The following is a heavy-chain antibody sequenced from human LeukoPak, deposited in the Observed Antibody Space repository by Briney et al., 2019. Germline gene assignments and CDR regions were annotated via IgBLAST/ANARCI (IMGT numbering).Heavy chain of an antibody. V-gene: IGHV3-9*01. Sequence: GGSLRLSCAASGFTFDDYAMHWVRQAPGKGLEWVSGISWNSGSIGYADSVKGRFTISRDNSKNMLYLQMNSLRAEDTAVYYCAKWKYSNSGIDDYWGQGTLVTVSS. CDR3: AKWKYSNSGIDDY. J-gene: IGHJ4*02. CDR1: GFTFDDYA. D-gene: IGHD6-6*01. CDR2: ISWNSGSI.